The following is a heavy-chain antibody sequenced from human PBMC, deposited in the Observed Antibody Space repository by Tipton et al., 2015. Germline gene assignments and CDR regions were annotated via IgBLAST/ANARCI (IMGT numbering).Heavy chain of an antibody. D-gene: IGHD4-23*01. CDR3: ARTQLQGDYDY. V-gene: IGHV1-18*01. J-gene: IGHJ4*02. CDR2: ISPYNGDA. Sequence: QVQLVQSGAEMKKPGASVKVSCKTSGYTFTSFDITWVRQAPGQGLECMGWISPYNGDANYAHNVQGRVTMTTDTSTSTAYMEMRSLRSDDTAVYYCARTQLQGDYDYWGQGTLVTVSS. CDR1: GYTFTSFD.